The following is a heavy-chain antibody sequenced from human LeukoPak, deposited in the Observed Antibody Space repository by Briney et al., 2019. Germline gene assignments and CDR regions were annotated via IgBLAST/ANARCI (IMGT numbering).Heavy chain of an antibody. CDR2: IYYSGST. Sequence: PSETLSLTCTVSGGSISSSSYYWGWIRQPPGKGLEWIGSIYYSGSTYYNPSLKSRVPISVDTSKNQFSLKLSSVTAADTAVYYCARNRAHSSWYFPFYYLGQGTLVTVSS. V-gene: IGHV4-39*07. D-gene: IGHD6-13*01. CDR1: GGSISSSSYY. J-gene: IGHJ4*02. CDR3: ARNRAHSSWYFPFYY.